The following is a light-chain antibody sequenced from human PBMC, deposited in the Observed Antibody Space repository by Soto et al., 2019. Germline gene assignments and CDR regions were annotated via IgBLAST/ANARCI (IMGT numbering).Light chain of an antibody. CDR1: QSVSSSY. CDR3: QQYGNATFT. Sequence: EIVLTQSPGTLSLSPGERATLSCRASQSVSSSYLAWYQQKPGQAPRLLIYGASSRATGIPDRFSGSGDGTDFTLTISRLEHEEFAGYYCQQYGNATFTFGPGTKVDIK. V-gene: IGKV3-20*01. CDR2: GAS. J-gene: IGKJ3*01.